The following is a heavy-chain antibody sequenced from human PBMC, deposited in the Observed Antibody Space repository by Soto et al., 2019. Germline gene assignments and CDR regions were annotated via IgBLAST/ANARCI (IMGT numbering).Heavy chain of an antibody. CDR2: IKRDGSET. J-gene: IGHJ3*02. CDR3: AKDDNYCAGGICYDVFDI. D-gene: IGHD2-8*02. Sequence: EVHLVESGGGLVQSGGSLRLSCVASGFTFSNYWMTWVRPAPGKGLEWVANIKRDGSETYLVDSVRGRFTISRDNAKNSLYLQMNSLRAEDTAVYYCAKDDNYCAGGICYDVFDIWGQGTMVTVSS. V-gene: IGHV3-7*05. CDR1: GFTFSNYW.